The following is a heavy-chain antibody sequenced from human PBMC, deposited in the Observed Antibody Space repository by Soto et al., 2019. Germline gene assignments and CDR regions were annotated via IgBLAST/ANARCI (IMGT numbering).Heavy chain of an antibody. CDR1: GGSISSSNW. CDR2: IYHSGST. V-gene: IGHV4-4*02. D-gene: IGHD3-3*01. Sequence: PSETLSLTCAVSGGSISSSNWWSWVRQPPGKGLEWIGEIYHSGSTNYNPSLKSRVTISVDKSKNQFSLKLSPVTAADTAVYYCARVRSGFYYGMDVWGQGTTVTVSS. J-gene: IGHJ6*02. CDR3: ARVRSGFYYGMDV.